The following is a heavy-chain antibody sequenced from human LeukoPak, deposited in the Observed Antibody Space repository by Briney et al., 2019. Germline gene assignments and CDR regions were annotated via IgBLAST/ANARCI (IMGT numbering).Heavy chain of an antibody. Sequence: ASVKLSCTASGYTITGYYIHWVRQAPGQGLEWMGWINPNSGGTNYAQKFQGRVTMTRDRSISTAYMELSRLRSDDTAVYYCAKDHTIRSFDSWGPGALVTVSS. CDR2: INPNSGGT. CDR3: AKDHTIRSFDS. V-gene: IGHV1-2*02. D-gene: IGHD1-14*01. J-gene: IGHJ4*02. CDR1: GYTITGYY.